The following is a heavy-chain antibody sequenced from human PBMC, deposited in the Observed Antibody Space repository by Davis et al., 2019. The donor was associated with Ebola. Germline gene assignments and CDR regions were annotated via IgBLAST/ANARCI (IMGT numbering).Heavy chain of an antibody. D-gene: IGHD4-17*01. J-gene: IGHJ4*02. CDR1: GFTFSSSW. CDR2: INNDGSIT. Sequence: GESLKISCAASGFTFSSSWMHWVRQAPGKGLVWVSLINNDGSITTYADSVKGRFTISRDNAKNTLYLQMNTLRAEDTAVYYCVRTTYGAPEYWGQGTLVTVSS. V-gene: IGHV3-74*01. CDR3: VRTTYGAPEY.